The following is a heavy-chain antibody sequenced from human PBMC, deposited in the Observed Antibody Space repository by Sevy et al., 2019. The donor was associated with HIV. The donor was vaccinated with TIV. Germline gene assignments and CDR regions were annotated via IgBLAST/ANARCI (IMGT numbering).Heavy chain of an antibody. CDR1: GGSFSGYY. CDR2: INHSGST. J-gene: IGHJ6*02. V-gene: IGHV4-34*01. Sequence: SETLSLTCAVYGGSFSGYYWSWIRQPPGKGLEWIGEINHSGSTNYNPPLKSRVTISVDTSKNQFSLKLSSVTAADTAVYYCAREGARSSYYGSGSYSWYYYYGMDVWGQGTTVTVSS. D-gene: IGHD3-10*01. CDR3: AREGARSSYYGSGSYSWYYYYGMDV.